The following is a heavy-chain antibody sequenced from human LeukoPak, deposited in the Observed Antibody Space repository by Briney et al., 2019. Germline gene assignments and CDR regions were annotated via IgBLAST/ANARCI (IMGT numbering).Heavy chain of an antibody. CDR1: GFTFSSYS. CDR3: ARDRRCSSTSCFHYYYYYYMDV. Sequence: GGSLRLSCAASGFTFSSYSMNWVRQAPGKGLEWVSSISSSSSYIYYADSVKGRFTISRDNAKNSLYLQMNSLRAEDTAVYYCARDRRCSSTSCFHYYYYYYMDVWGKGTTVTVSS. CDR2: ISSSSSYI. D-gene: IGHD2-2*01. J-gene: IGHJ6*03. V-gene: IGHV3-21*01.